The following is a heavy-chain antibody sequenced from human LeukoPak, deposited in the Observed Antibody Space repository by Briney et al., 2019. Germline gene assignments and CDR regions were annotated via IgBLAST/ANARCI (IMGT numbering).Heavy chain of an antibody. CDR3: ARRRVIAVAGPTGGYFQH. V-gene: IGHV4-34*01. Sequence: SETLSLTCAVYGGSFSGYYWSWIRQPPGKGLEWIGEINHSGSTNYNPSLKSRVTISVDTSKNQFSLKLSSVTAADTAVYYCARRRVIAVAGPTGGYFQHWGQGTLVTVSS. D-gene: IGHD6-19*01. CDR1: GGSFSGYY. J-gene: IGHJ1*01. CDR2: INHSGST.